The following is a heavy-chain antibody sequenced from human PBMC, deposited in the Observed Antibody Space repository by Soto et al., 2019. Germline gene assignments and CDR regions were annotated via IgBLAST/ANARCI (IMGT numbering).Heavy chain of an antibody. V-gene: IGHV4-34*01. CDR3: ARPSNGGAFDI. Sequence: SETLSLTCAVYGGSFSGYYWSWIRQPPGKGLEWIGEINHSGSTNYNPSLKSRVTISVDTSKNQFSLKLSSVTAADTAVYYCARPSNGGAFDIWGQGTMVTVSS. D-gene: IGHD7-27*01. J-gene: IGHJ3*02. CDR1: GGSFSGYY. CDR2: INHSGST.